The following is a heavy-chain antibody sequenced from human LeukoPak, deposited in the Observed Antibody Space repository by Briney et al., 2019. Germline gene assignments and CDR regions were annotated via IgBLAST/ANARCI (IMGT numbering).Heavy chain of an antibody. CDR1: AFTFSTYA. J-gene: IGHJ4*02. V-gene: IGHV3-30-3*01. CDR3: ARGPPYGSGKFGPFDY. D-gene: IGHD3-10*01. CDR2: ISYDGSNK. Sequence: GGSLRLSCAASAFTFSTYAMHWVRQAPGKGLEWVAVISYDGSNKYYADSVKGRFTISRDNAKNSLYLQMNSLRTEDTAVYYCARGPPYGSGKFGPFDYWGQGTLVTVSS.